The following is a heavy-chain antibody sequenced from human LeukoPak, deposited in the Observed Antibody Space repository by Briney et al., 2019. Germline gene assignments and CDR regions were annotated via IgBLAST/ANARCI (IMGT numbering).Heavy chain of an antibody. V-gene: IGHV1-18*01. CDR1: GYTFTSYG. Sequence: GASVKVSCKAPGYTFTSYGISWVRQAPGQGLEWMGWISAYNGNTNYAQKLQGRVTMTTDTSTSTAYMEPRSLRSDDTAVYYCARDPRPGLLWFGESPNWFDPWGQGTLVTVSS. D-gene: IGHD3-10*01. CDR3: ARDPRPGLLWFGESPNWFDP. J-gene: IGHJ5*02. CDR2: ISAYNGNT.